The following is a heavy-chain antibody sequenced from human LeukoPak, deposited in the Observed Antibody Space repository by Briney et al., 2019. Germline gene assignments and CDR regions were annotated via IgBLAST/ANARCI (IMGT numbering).Heavy chain of an antibody. D-gene: IGHD6-6*01. CDR1: GDSVSSNSAA. V-gene: IGHV6-1*01. J-gene: IGHJ3*02. Sequence: SQTLSLTCAISGDSVSSNSAAWNWIRQSPSRGLEWLGRTYYRSKWYNDYAVSVKSRITINPDTSKNRFSLQLNSVTPEDTAVYYCARRGRAARPGAFDIWGQGTMVTVSS. CDR3: ARRGRAARPGAFDI. CDR2: TYYRSKWYN.